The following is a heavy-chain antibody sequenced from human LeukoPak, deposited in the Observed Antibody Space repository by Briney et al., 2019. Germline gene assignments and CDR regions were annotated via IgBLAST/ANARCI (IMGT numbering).Heavy chain of an antibody. D-gene: IGHD1-26*01. J-gene: IGHJ6*02. Sequence: ASVKVSCKASGYTFTSSGISWVRQAPGQGLEWMGWINAYNGDTNHAQKLQGRVTMTTDTSTSTAYMELRSLRSDDTAVYYCARDFPPVGATTVFTYYYYGMDVWGQGTTVTVSS. V-gene: IGHV1-18*01. CDR2: INAYNGDT. CDR1: GYTFTSSG. CDR3: ARDFPPVGATTVFTYYYYGMDV.